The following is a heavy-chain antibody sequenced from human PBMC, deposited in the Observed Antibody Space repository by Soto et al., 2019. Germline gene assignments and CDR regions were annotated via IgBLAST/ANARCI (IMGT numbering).Heavy chain of an antibody. CDR1: GGTFSTYT. CDR2: IIPMLTMT. J-gene: IGHJ3*01. Sequence: QVHLVQSGAEVKKPGSSVKVSCKAAGGTFSTYTLIWVRQAPGQGLEWMGRIIPMLTMTNSAQKFQGRVTLTADKSTNTAFMELTSLRSDDTAVYYCSIGSWSAETFDVWGQGTMVTVSS. CDR3: SIGSWSAETFDV. D-gene: IGHD2-2*01. V-gene: IGHV1-69*02.